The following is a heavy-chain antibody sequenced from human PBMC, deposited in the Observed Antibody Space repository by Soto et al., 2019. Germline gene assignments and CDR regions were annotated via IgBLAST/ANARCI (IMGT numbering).Heavy chain of an antibody. J-gene: IGHJ6*02. CDR2: IIPIFGTA. D-gene: IGHD6-13*01. CDR3: ARGAIAAAGTLLFSGYYYGMDV. CDR1: GGTFSSYA. Sequence: QVQLVQSGAEVKKPGSSVKVSCKASGGTFSSYAISWVRQAPGQGLEWMGGIIPIFGTANYAQKCQGRVTITADESTSTAYMELSSLRSEDTAVYYCARGAIAAAGTLLFSGYYYGMDVWGQGTTVTVSS. V-gene: IGHV1-69*01.